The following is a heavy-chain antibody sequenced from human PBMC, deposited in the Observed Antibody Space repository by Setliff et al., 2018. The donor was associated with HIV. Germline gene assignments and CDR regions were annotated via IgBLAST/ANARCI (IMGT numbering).Heavy chain of an antibody. V-gene: IGHV1-8*01. J-gene: IGHJ4*02. D-gene: IGHD6-13*01. Sequence: ASVKVSCKASGYTFTSYDINWVRQATGQGLEWMGWMNPNSCNTGYAQKFQGRVTMTRNTSISTAYMELSSLRSEDTAVYYCARGRPIAARYYFDYWGQGTLFTVPS. CDR1: GYTFTSYD. CDR3: ARGRPIAARYYFDY. CDR2: MNPNSCNT.